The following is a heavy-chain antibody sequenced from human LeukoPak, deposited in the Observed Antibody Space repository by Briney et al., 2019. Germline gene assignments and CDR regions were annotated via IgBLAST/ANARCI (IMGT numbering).Heavy chain of an antibody. V-gene: IGHV1-18*01. J-gene: IGHJ6*03. CDR3: ARVNHPPPPPGLEKYYSSYYMDV. D-gene: IGHD1-14*01. CDR1: GYTFTSYG. CDR2: ISAYNGNT. Sequence: GASVKVSCKASGYTFTSYGISWVRQAPGQGLEWMGWISAYNGNTNYAQKLQGRVTMTTDTSTSTAYMELRSLRSDDTAVYYCARVNHPPPPPGLEKYYSSYYMDVGGKGTTVTVSS.